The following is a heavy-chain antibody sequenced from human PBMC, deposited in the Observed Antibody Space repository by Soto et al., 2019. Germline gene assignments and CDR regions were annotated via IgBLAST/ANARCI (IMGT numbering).Heavy chain of an antibody. CDR1: GGSISSSGYY. D-gene: IGHD4-17*01. J-gene: IGHJ5*02. V-gene: IGHV4-31*03. CDR3: ARAYYGDYGRLHWFDP. Sequence: QVQLQESGPGLVKPSQTLSLTCTVSGGSISSSGYYWSWIRQHPEKGLEWIGNIYYSGGTYYNPSLKSRLTISRVTSNNPFSLKLSSVNAADTAIYYCARAYYGDYGRLHWFDPWGQGTLVTVSS. CDR2: IYYSGGT.